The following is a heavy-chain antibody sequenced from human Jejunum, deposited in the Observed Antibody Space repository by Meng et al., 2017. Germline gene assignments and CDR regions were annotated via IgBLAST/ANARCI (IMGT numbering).Heavy chain of an antibody. V-gene: IGHV6-1*01. Sequence: QVQLQQSGPGLGQPSQTLCLTCATSGDSVSSNSAAWIWIRQSPSRGLEWLGRTNYKSKWYNDYAVSVKRRITINPDTSRNQFSLQLNSVTPEDTAVYFCARERDGGPNHFDYWGQGILVTVSS. CDR1: GDSVSSNSAA. J-gene: IGHJ4*01. D-gene: IGHD2-15*01. CDR2: TNYKSKWYN. CDR3: ARERDGGPNHFDY.